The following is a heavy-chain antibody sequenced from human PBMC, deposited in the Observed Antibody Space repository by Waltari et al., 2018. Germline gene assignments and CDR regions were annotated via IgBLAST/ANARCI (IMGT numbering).Heavy chain of an antibody. CDR3: AFSRGWSSPFGAYDS. CDR1: GFGFSAYW. J-gene: IGHJ3*02. Sequence: EVQLVESGGDLVQPGWSLRLSCAASGFGFSAYWMHWVRQVPGKGLFWVSHINTDGSDANYADSVKGRFTISRDNAKNSLYLEMSSLRVEDTAVYYCAFSRGWSSPFGAYDSWGQGTRVIVSS. V-gene: IGHV3-74*01. CDR2: INTDGSDA. D-gene: IGHD6-19*01.